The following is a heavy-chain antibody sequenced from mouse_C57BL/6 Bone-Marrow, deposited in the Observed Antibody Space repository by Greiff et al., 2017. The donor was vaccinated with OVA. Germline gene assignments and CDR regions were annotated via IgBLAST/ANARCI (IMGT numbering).Heavy chain of an antibody. J-gene: IGHJ2*01. D-gene: IGHD1-1*01. V-gene: IGHV5-6*01. Sequence: EVQVVESGGDLVKPGGSLKLSCAASGFTFSSYGMSWVRQTPDKRLEWVATISSGGSYTYYPDSVKGRFTISRDNAKNTLYLQMSSLKSEDTAMYYCARHGLYYYGSSYGGFDYWGQGTTLTVSS. CDR2: ISSGGSYT. CDR1: GFTFSSYG. CDR3: ARHGLYYYGSSYGGFDY.